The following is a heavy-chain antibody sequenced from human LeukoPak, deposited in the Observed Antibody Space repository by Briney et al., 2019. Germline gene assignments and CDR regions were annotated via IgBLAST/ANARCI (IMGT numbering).Heavy chain of an antibody. CDR1: GYTFTGYY. D-gene: IGHD2-2*01. CDR2: INPNSGGT. J-gene: IGHJ6*02. CDR3: ARDGVVVPAANTPLMDV. Sequence: GASVKVSCKASGYTFTGYYMHWVRQAPGQGLEWMGWINPNSGGTNYAQKFQGRVTMTRDTSISTAYMELSRLRSDDTAVYYCARDGVVVPAANTPLMDVWGQGTTVTVSS. V-gene: IGHV1-2*02.